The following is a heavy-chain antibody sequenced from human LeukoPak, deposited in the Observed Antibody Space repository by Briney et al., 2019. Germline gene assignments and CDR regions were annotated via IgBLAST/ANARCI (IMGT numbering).Heavy chain of an antibody. J-gene: IGHJ4*02. Sequence: SGGSLRLSCAASGFTFSSYSMNWVRQAPGKGLEWVSSISSSSSYIYYADLVKGRFTISRDNAKNSLYLQMNSLRAEDTAVYYCAMQTEQDCSSTSCYGEFDYWGQGTLVTVSS. D-gene: IGHD2-2*01. V-gene: IGHV3-21*01. CDR3: AMQTEQDCSSTSCYGEFDY. CDR2: ISSSSSYI. CDR1: GFTFSSYS.